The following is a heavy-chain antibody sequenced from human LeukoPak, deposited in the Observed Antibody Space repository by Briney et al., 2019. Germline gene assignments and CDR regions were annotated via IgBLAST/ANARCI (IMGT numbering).Heavy chain of an antibody. J-gene: IGHJ4*02. V-gene: IGHV3-48*03. CDR1: AFTFSNYE. D-gene: IGHD2-21*01. Sequence: GGSLRLTCAASAFTFSNYEMHWVRQAPEKGLEWVSYISSSGSTINYADSVKGRFTISRDNAKNSLNLQMKSLRAEDTAVYYCCGASFDYWGQGALVTVSS. CDR3: CGASFDY. CDR2: ISSSGSTI.